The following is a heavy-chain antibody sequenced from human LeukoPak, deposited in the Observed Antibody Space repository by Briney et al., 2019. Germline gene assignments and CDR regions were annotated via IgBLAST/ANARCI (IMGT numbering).Heavy chain of an antibody. CDR1: GYTFTSYG. Sequence: ASVKVSCKDSGYTFTSYGISWVRQAPGQGLEWMGRINPNSGGTNYAQKFQGRVTMTRDTSISTAYMELSRLRSDDTAVYYCARRTIAAAGTGNYWGQGTLVTVSS. D-gene: IGHD6-13*01. J-gene: IGHJ4*02. CDR2: INPNSGGT. V-gene: IGHV1-2*06. CDR3: ARRTIAAAGTGNY.